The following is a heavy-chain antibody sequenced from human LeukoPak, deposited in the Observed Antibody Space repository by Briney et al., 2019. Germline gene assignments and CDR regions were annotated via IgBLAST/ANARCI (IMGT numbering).Heavy chain of an antibody. J-gene: IGHJ4*02. CDR2: IWSDGSDK. Sequence: GGSLRLSCAASGFTFSTYGMHWVRQAPGKGLEWVAVIWSDGSDKYYADSVKGRFTISRDNAKNTLYLQMNSLRVEDMAVYYCAGEGFNYWGQGTLVTVSS. CDR3: AGEGFNY. CDR1: GFTFSTYG. V-gene: IGHV3-33*01.